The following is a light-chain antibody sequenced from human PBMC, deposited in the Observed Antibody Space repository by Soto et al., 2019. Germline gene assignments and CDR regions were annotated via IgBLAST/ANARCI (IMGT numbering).Light chain of an antibody. J-gene: IGKJ5*01. CDR3: QQSYSTPIT. CDR2: AAS. V-gene: IGKV1-39*01. CDR1: QGIRND. Sequence: PMTQSAASLSASVGARVTITCRASQGIRNDLGWYHKKPGKAPKLLIYAASSLQSGVPSRFSASGSGTDLTLTISSLQPEDFETYYCQQSYSTPITFGQGTRLEIK.